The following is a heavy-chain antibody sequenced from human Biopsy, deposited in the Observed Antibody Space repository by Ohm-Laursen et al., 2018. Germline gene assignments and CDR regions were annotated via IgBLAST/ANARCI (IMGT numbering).Heavy chain of an antibody. CDR2: TYYSGGT. J-gene: IGHJ3*02. V-gene: IGHV4-59*07. CDR3: ARVEAGTYDALDI. Sequence: SDTLSLTWSVSGGSMTGYEWSWIRLAPGKGLEWIGYTYYSGGTKYNPSLASRVTFSVDMSKSQFSLKLYSVTAADTAVYYCARVEAGTYDALDIWGQGALVAVSA. CDR1: GGSMTGYE. D-gene: IGHD1-26*01.